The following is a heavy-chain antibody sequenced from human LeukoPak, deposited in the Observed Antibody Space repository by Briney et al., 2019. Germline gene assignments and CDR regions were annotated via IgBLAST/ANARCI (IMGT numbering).Heavy chain of an antibody. CDR1: GFTFSSYW. CDR2: IKQDGSEK. V-gene: IGHV3-7*03. Sequence: TGGSLRLSCAASGFTFSSYWMSWVRQAPGKGLEWVANIKQDGSEKYYVHSGKGRFTISRDNAKNSLYLQMNSLRAEDTAVYYCARESLQGGSWYYFDYWGQGSLVTVSS. J-gene: IGHJ4*02. CDR3: ARESLQGGSWYYFDY. D-gene: IGHD6-13*01.